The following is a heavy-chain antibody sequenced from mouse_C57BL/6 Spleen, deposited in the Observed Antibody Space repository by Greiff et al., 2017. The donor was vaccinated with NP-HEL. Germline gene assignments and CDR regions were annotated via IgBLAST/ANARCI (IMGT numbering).Heavy chain of an antibody. V-gene: IGHV5-17*01. CDR2: ISSGSSTI. CDR3: ARMGGYYWYFDV. J-gene: IGHJ1*03. D-gene: IGHD2-2*01. CDR1: GFTFSDSG. Sequence: EVHLMESGGGLVKPGGSLKLSCAASGFTFSDSGLHWVRQAPEKGLEWVAYISSGSSTIYYADTVKGRFTIYRDNAKNTLLLQMTSVMSEDTAMYYWARMGGYYWYFDVWGTGTTVTVSA.